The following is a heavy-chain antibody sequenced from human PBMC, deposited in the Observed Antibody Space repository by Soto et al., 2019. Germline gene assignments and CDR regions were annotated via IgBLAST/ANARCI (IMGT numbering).Heavy chain of an antibody. V-gene: IGHV1-69*01. Sequence: QEQLVQSGAEVKRPGSSVKLSCKDSGGLFSSFAISWVRQAPGQGLEWVGGIIPVFGTPYYAQKLQDRVSITADESTNTAYMGMTSLTSEDTAIYYCARGGGPYVWFNEFWGQGSLVTVSS. J-gene: IGHJ4*02. CDR2: IIPVFGTP. CDR1: GGLFSSFA. D-gene: IGHD2-15*01. CDR3: ARGGGPYVWFNEF.